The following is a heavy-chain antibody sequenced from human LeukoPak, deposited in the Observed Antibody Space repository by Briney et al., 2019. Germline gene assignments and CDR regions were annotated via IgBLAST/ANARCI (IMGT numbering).Heavy chain of an antibody. CDR1: GFTVSSYS. CDR2: ISGSGGST. D-gene: IGHD3-3*01. J-gene: IGHJ4*02. Sequence: GGSLRLSCAASGFTVSSYSMSWVRQAPGKGLEWVSAISGSGGSTYYADSVKGRFTISRGNSKNTLYLQMNSLRAEDTAVYYCAKTPSQPYDFWSGYSRGDYWGQGTLVTVSS. CDR3: AKTPSQPYDFWSGYSRGDY. V-gene: IGHV3-23*01.